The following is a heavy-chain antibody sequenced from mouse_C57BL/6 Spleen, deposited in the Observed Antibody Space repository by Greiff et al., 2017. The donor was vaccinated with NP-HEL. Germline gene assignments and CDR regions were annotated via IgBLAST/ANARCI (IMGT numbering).Heavy chain of an antibody. D-gene: IGHD4-1*01. CDR2: IWSGGSP. V-gene: IGHV2-2*01. Sequence: QVQLQQSGPGLVQPSQSLSITCTVSGFSLTSYGVHWVRQSPGKGLEWLGVIWSGGSPDYNAAFISRLSISKDHSQSPIFFKMNRLQADDTAIYYFARTWDGGFFDYWGQGTTLTVSS. CDR1: GFSLTSYG. J-gene: IGHJ2*01. CDR3: ARTWDGGFFDY.